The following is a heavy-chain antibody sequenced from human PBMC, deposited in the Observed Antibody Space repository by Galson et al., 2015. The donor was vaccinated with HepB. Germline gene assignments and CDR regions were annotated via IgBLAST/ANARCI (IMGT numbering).Heavy chain of an antibody. D-gene: IGHD3-22*01. CDR1: GGSISSYY. Sequence: ETLSLTCTVSGGSISSYYWSWIRQPPGKGLEWIGYIYYSGSTNYNPSLKSRVTISVDTSKNQFSLKLSSVTAADTAVYYCARHYYDSSGYPKHFDYWGQGTLDTVSS. V-gene: IGHV4-59*08. CDR3: ARHYYDSSGYPKHFDY. CDR2: IYYSGST. J-gene: IGHJ4*02.